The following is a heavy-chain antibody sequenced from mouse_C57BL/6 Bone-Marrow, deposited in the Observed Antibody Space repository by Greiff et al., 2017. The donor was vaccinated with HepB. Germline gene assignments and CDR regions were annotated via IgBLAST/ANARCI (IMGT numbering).Heavy chain of an antibody. CDR3: ARDRNTTVEGDYFDD. CDR2: ISDGGSYT. D-gene: IGHD1-1*01. CDR1: GFTFSSYA. Sequence: EVQGVESGGGLVKPGGSLKLSCAASGFTFSSYAMSWVRQTPEKRLEWVATISDGGSYTYYPDNVKGRFTISRDNAKNNLYLQMSHLKSEDTAMYYCARDRNTTVEGDYFDDWGQGTTLTVSS. J-gene: IGHJ2*01. V-gene: IGHV5-4*01.